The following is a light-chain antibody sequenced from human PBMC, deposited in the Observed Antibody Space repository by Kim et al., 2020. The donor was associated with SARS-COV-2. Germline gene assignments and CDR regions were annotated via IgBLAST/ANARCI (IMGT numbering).Light chain of an antibody. Sequence: GQKVPMSCSGTSSHMEMNYVSWYQPLPRIAPKRLIYDNNKLPSGTPDRFSGSNSGTSATLGITGLQTGDEADYYCGTWDSSLSARVFGGGTKLTV. J-gene: IGLJ3*02. CDR3: GTWDSSLSARV. V-gene: IGLV1-51*01. CDR2: DNN. CDR1: SSHMEMNY.